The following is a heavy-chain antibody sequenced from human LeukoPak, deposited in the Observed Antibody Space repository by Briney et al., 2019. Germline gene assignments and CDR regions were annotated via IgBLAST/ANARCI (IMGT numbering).Heavy chain of an antibody. CDR2: VYYSGST. J-gene: IGHJ6*03. CDR1: GGSISSGGYY. V-gene: IGHV4-31*03. Sequence: SETLSLTCTVSGGSISSGGYYWSWIRQHPGKGLEWIGYVYYSGSTYYNPSLKSRVTISVDTSKNQFSLKLSSVTAADTAVYYCARGLAERTYYYYMDIWGKGTTVTVSS. CDR3: ARGLAERTYYYYMDI.